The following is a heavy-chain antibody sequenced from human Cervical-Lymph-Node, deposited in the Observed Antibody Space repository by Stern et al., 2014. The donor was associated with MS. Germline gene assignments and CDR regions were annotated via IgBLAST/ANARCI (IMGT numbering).Heavy chain of an antibody. V-gene: IGHV4-31*03. CDR1: GGSISSGGYY. D-gene: IGHD3-3*01. Sequence: QLQLQESGPGLVKPSQTLSLTCTVSGGSISSGGYYWSWIRQHPGKGLEWIGDIYYSGSTYYTASLKSRVTISVDTSKNQFSLKLSSVTAADTPVYYCARVSYDFWSGYYTVDYWGQGTLVTVSS. J-gene: IGHJ4*02. CDR2: IYYSGST. CDR3: ARVSYDFWSGYYTVDY.